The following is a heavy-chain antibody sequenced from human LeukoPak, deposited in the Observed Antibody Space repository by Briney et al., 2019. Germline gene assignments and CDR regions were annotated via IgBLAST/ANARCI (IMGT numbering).Heavy chain of an antibody. J-gene: IGHJ4*02. CDR1: GFTFSIYG. D-gene: IGHD6-19*01. V-gene: IGHV3-30*02. CDR2: IAHDGGNK. CDR3: ARDDSSGPNRGEVDY. Sequence: GGSLRLSCAASGFTFSIYGMHWVRQAPGKGLEWVAFIAHDGGNKYYADSVKGRFTISRDNSKNTLYLQMNSLRAEDTAVYYCARDDSSGPNRGEVDYWGQGTLVTVSS.